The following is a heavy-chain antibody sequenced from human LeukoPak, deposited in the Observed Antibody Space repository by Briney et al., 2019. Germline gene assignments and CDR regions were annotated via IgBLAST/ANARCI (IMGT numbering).Heavy chain of an antibody. CDR1: GFTFSSYS. J-gene: IGHJ6*02. CDR3: ARSSGGGVGIYYYGMDV. D-gene: IGHD2-8*02. V-gene: IGHV3-48*04. CDR2: ISGSGSTT. Sequence: PGGSLRLFCAASGFTFSSYSMNWVRQAPGKGLEWVSCISGSGSTTYYADSVKGRFTISRDNAKKSLSLETNTLRAEDTAVYYCARSSGGGVGIYYYGMDVWGQGTTVTVSS.